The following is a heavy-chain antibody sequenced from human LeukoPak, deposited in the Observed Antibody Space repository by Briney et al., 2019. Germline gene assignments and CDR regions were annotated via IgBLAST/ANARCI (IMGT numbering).Heavy chain of an antibody. CDR1: GFTFRSHA. Sequence: GGSLRLSCVGSGFTFRSHAMSWVRQAPEKGLEFVSGIYENGGTTYYADSVKGRFTISRENAKNSLYLQMNSLRAEDTAVYYCARRETVTTWRNGMDVWAKGPRSPSP. CDR2: IYENGGTT. J-gene: IGHJ6*02. V-gene: IGHV3-23*01. D-gene: IGHD4-17*01. CDR3: ARRETVTTWRNGMDV.